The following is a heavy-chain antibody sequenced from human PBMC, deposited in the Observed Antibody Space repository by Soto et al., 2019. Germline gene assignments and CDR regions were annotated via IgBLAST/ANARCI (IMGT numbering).Heavy chain of an antibody. CDR3: ASHVFGRYFDWFRDY. V-gene: IGHV4-39*01. CDR2: IYYSGST. Sequence: SETPSLTCTVSGGSISSSSYYWGWVRQPPGKGLEWIGSIYYSGSTYYNPSLKSRVTISVDTSKNQFSLKLSSVTAADTAVYYCASHVFGRYFDWFRDYWGQGTLVTVSS. CDR1: GGSISSSSYY. D-gene: IGHD3-9*01. J-gene: IGHJ4*02.